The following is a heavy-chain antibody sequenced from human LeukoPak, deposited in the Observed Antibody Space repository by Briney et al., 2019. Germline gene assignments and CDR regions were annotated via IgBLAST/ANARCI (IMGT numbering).Heavy chain of an antibody. D-gene: IGHD3-16*01. J-gene: IGHJ4*02. CDR2: IYSGGST. V-gene: IGHV3-53*01. Sequence: GGSLRLSCAASGFTVSSNYMSWVRQAPGKGLEWVSVIYSGGSTYYADSVKGRFTISRDNSKNTLYLQMNSLRAEDTAVNYCARGFTSWVSIDYWGQGTLVTVSS. CDR1: GFTVSSNY. CDR3: ARGFTSWVSIDY.